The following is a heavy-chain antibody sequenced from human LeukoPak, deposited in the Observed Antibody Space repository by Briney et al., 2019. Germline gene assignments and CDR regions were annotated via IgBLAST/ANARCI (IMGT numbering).Heavy chain of an antibody. V-gene: IGHV3-48*01. J-gene: IGHJ5*02. CDR3: ARNTPTYSTPDH. D-gene: IGHD2-2*01. CDR2: ISTGGTTI. CDR1: GFTFNSYS. Sequence: GGSLRLSCAASGFTFNSYSMNWVRQAPGKGLERLSYISTGGTTIYYADSVKGRFTISRDDAKNSLYLQMYSLRAEDTALYYCARNTPTYSTPDHWGQGTLVTVSS.